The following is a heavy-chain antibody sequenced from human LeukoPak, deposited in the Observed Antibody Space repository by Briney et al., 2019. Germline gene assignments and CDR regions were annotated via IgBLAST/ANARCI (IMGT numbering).Heavy chain of an antibody. V-gene: IGHV4-34*01. CDR3: ARGVNYYYYYMDV. Sequence: GSLRLSCAASGFTFSSYEMNWIRQPPGKGLEWIGEINHSGSTNYNPSLKSRVTISVDTSKNQFSLKLSSVTAADTAVYYCARGVNYYYYYMDVWGKGTTVTVSS. CDR2: INHSGST. CDR1: GFTFSSYE. D-gene: IGHD4-23*01. J-gene: IGHJ6*03.